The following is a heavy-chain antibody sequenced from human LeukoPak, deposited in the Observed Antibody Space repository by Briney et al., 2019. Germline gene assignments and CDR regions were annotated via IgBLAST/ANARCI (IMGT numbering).Heavy chain of an antibody. CDR1: GFTFSSYA. J-gene: IGHJ3*02. Sequence: GGSLRLSCAASGFTFSSYAIHWVRQAPGKGLEGVTLISYDGSNKYYADSVKGRFTISRDNSKNTLYLQMNSLRAEDTAVYYCARSIVVVTADDAFDIWGQGTMVTVSS. CDR3: ARSIVVVTADDAFDI. V-gene: IGHV3-30-3*01. CDR2: ISYDGSNK. D-gene: IGHD2-21*02.